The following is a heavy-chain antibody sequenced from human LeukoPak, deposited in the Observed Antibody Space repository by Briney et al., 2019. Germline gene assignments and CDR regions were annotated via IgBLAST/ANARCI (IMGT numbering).Heavy chain of an antibody. D-gene: IGHD3-9*01. CDR2: ISGSGGST. CDR3: AKDRDILTGYYQPIFDY. CDR1: GFTISSYG. V-gene: IGHV3-23*01. Sequence: GGSLRLSCVVSGFTISSYGMHWVRQAPGKGLEWVSGISGSGGSTYYADSVKGRFTISRDNSKNTLYLQMNSLRAEDTAVYYCAKDRDILTGYYQPIFDYWGQGTLVTVSS. J-gene: IGHJ4*02.